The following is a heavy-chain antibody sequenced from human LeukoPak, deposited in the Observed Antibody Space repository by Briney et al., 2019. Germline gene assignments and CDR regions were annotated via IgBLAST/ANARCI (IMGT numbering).Heavy chain of an antibody. V-gene: IGHV3-7*05. D-gene: IGHD3-3*01. J-gene: IGHJ4*02. CDR1: GFTFSSYW. Sequence: PGGSLTLSCAASGFTFSSYWMSWVRPAPGKGLEWVANIKQEGSEKYYVDSVKVRFTISRYNAKNSLYLKMNSERAEDTAVYYCARCDSITIFGVAYYWGEGTLVTVSA. CDR3: ARCDSITIFGVAYY. CDR2: IKQEGSEK.